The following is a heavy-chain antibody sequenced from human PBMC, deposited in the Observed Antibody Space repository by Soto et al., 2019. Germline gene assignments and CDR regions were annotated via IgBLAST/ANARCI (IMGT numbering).Heavy chain of an antibody. CDR1: GGTFSSYA. CDR3: ARDRGPSSGYYPYWFDP. D-gene: IGHD3-22*01. J-gene: IGHJ5*02. CDR2: IIPIFGTA. Sequence: QVQLVQSGAEEKKPGSSVKVSCKASGGTFSSYAISWVRQAPGQGLEWMGEIIPIFGTANYAQKFQGRVTITADESTSTAYMELSSLSSEDTAVYYCARDRGPSSGYYPYWFDPWGQGTLVTVSS. V-gene: IGHV1-69*12.